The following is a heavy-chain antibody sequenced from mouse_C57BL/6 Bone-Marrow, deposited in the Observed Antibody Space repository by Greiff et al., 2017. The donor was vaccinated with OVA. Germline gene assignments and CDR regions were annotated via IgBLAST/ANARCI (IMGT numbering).Heavy chain of an antibody. Sequence: QVQLQQPGAELVKPGASVKMSCKASGYTFTSYWITWVKQRPGQGLEWIGDIYPGSGSTNYNEKFKSKATLTVDTSSSTAYMQLSSLTSEDSAVYYCARGIYDGYYRFAYWGQGTLVTVSA. CDR2: IYPGSGST. CDR1: GYTFTSYW. V-gene: IGHV1-55*01. D-gene: IGHD2-3*01. CDR3: ARGIYDGYYRFAY. J-gene: IGHJ3*01.